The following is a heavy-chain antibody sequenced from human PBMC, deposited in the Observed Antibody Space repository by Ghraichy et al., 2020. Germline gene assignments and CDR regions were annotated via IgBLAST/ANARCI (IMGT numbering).Heavy chain of an antibody. CDR3: ARGRACSSTSCYPGYDYMDV. CDR1: GGTISSGTYY. D-gene: IGHD2-2*01. V-gene: IGHV4-61*02. J-gene: IGHJ6*03. CDR2: IYTSGSTRGST. Sequence: SETLSLTCSVSGGTISSGTYYWSWIRQPAGKGLEWIGRIYTSGSTRGSTNYNPSLKSRVTMSLDTSKNQFSLRLSSVTAADTAVYYCARGRACSSTSCYPGYDYMDVWGKGTTVTVSS.